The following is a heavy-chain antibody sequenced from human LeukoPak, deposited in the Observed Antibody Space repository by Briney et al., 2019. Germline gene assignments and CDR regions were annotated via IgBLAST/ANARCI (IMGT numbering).Heavy chain of an antibody. CDR3: VKDGGVLYGADY. CDR1: GFIFRSYG. D-gene: IGHD4/OR15-4a*01. CDR2: IRYDGSNK. J-gene: IGHJ4*02. Sequence: PGGSLRLSCVASGFIFRSYGMHWVRQAPGKGLEWVAFIRYDGSNKYYADSVQGRFTISRDNSKNTLYLQMNSLTAEDTAVYYCVKDGGVLYGADYWGQGTLVTVSS. V-gene: IGHV3-30*02.